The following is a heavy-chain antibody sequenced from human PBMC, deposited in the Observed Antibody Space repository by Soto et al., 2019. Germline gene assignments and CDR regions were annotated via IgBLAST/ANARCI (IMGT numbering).Heavy chain of an antibody. Sequence: GGSLRLSCAGSGFIVSSYYMSWVRQAPGKGLEWISVIYSGGSTYYADSVRGRFTASRDNSENTLYLQLNSLRVEDTAVYYCAKSGGNGWFADAFDVWGQGTMVTVSS. CDR2: IYSGGST. V-gene: IGHV3-53*01. CDR1: GFIVSSYY. J-gene: IGHJ3*01. D-gene: IGHD6-19*01. CDR3: AKSGGNGWFADAFDV.